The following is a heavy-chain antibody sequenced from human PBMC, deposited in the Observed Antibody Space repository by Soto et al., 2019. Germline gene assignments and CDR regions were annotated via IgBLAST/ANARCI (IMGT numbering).Heavy chain of an antibody. CDR3: ARALGYCSSTSCSPLYYFDY. V-gene: IGHV4-31*03. CDR1: GGSISSGGYY. J-gene: IGHJ4*02. D-gene: IGHD2-2*01. CDR2: IYYSGST. Sequence: SETLSLTCTVSGGSISSGGYYWSWIRQHPGKGLEWIGYIYYSGSTYYNPSLKSRVTISVDTSKNQFSLKLSSVTAADTAVYYCARALGYCSSTSCSPLYYFDYWGQGTLVTVSS.